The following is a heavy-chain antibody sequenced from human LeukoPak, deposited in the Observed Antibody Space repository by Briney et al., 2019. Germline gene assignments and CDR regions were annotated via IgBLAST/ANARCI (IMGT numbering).Heavy chain of an antibody. D-gene: IGHD2-2*01. CDR2: IRYDGSNK. CDR1: GFTFGSYG. CDR3: AIGIVVVPAAAEKNFDY. V-gene: IGHV3-30*02. Sequence: GGSLRLSCAASGFTFGSYGMHWVRQAPGKGLEWVAFIRYDGSNKYYADSVKGRFTISRDNSKNTLYLQMNSLRAEDTAVYYCAIGIVVVPAAAEKNFDYWGQGTLVTVSS. J-gene: IGHJ4*02.